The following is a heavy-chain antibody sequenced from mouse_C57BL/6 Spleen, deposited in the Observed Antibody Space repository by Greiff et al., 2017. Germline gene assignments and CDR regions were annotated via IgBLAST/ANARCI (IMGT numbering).Heavy chain of an antibody. V-gene: IGHV3-6*01. CDR3: AREGYYYGSSYWYFDV. Sequence: ESGPGLVKPSQSLSLTCSVTGYSITSGYYWNWIRQFPGNKLEWMGYISYDGSNNYNPSLKNRISITRDTSKNQFFLTLNSVTTEDTATYYCAREGYYYGSSYWYFDVWGTGTTVTVSS. D-gene: IGHD1-1*01. CDR1: GYSITSGYY. J-gene: IGHJ1*03. CDR2: ISYDGSN.